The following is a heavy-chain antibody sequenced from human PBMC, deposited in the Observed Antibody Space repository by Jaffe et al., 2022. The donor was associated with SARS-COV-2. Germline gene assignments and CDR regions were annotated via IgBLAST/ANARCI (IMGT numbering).Heavy chain of an antibody. CDR2: ISYDGSNK. J-gene: IGHJ4*02. CDR3: AKEIRIAVAATMGENDY. D-gene: IGHD6-19*01. CDR1: GFTFSSYG. V-gene: IGHV3-30*18. Sequence: QVQLVESGGGVVQPGRSLRLSCAASGFTFSSYGMHWVRQAPGKGLEWVAVISYDGSNKYYADSVKGRFTISRDNSKNTLYLQMNSLRAEDTAVYYCAKEIRIAVAATMGENDYWGQGTLVTVSS.